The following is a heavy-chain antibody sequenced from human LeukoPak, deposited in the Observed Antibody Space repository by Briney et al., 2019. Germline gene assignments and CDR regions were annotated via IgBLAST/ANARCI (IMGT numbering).Heavy chain of an antibody. J-gene: IGHJ5*02. CDR2: MYYSGST. V-gene: IGHV4-59*08. CDR1: GGSISSYY. CDR3: ARRVTSNWFDP. D-gene: IGHD2-21*02. Sequence: SETLSLTCTVSGGSISSYYWSWVRQPPGKGLEWIGYMYYSGSTNYNPSLKSRVTISVDTSKNQFSLKLSSVTAADTAVYYCARRVTSNWFDPWGQGTLVTVSS.